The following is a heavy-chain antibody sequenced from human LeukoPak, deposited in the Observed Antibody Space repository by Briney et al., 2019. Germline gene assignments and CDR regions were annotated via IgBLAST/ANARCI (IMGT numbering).Heavy chain of an antibody. D-gene: IGHD4-17*01. CDR2: ISSGSTNI. CDR3: ARGRDSDYAFDY. CDR1: GFTFSSYT. Sequence: RGSLRLSCAASGFTFSSYTINCVRQAPGKGLEWVSSISSGSTNIYYADSVKGRFTISRDNAKNSLYLQMNSLRDEDTAVYYCARGRDSDYAFDYWGQGTLVTVSS. V-gene: IGHV3-21*01. J-gene: IGHJ4*02.